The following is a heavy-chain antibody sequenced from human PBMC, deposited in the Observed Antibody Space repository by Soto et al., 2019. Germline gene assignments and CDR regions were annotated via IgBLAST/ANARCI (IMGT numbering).Heavy chain of an antibody. J-gene: IGHJ4*02. Sequence: GGSLRLSCAASGFTFSSYAMHWVRQAPGKGLEWVAVISYDGSNKYYADSVKGRFTISRDNSKNTLYLQMNSLRAEDTAVYYCARDSSGLDYWGQGTLVTVSS. V-gene: IGHV3-30-3*01. CDR3: ARDSSGLDY. CDR2: ISYDGSNK. D-gene: IGHD2-15*01. CDR1: GFTFSSYA.